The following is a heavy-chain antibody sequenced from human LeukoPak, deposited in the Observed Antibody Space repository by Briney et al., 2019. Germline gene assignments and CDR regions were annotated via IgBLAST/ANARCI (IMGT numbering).Heavy chain of an antibody. CDR1: GFSLTTSGVN. V-gene: IGHV2-5*02. CDR3: ARRLTSTAAFDF. D-gene: IGHD2-2*01. CDR2: IYWEDDK. Sequence: SGPTLVKPTQTLTLTCTFSGFSLTTSGVNVGWIRQPPGKALEWLALIYWEDDKRYSPSLKSRLTITKDTSKSQVVLTMTNMDPVDTATYYCARRLTSTAAFDFWGQGTLVTVSS. J-gene: IGHJ4*02.